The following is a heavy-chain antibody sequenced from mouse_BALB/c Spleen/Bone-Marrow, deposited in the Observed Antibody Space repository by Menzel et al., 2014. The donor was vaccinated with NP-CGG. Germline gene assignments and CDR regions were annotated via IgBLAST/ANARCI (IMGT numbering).Heavy chain of an antibody. D-gene: IGHD2-4*01. V-gene: IGHV1-14*01. CDR1: GYTFXSYV. J-gene: IGHJ2*01. CDR2: IYPYNDVT. Sequence: EVQLQQSGPELVKPGASVKMSCKASGYTFXSYVLHWVKQTPGQGLEWIGYIYPYNDVTKYNEKFKAKATLTSDKSSSTAYMELSSLASEDSAVYHCAREGMSTGDYWGQGTTLTVSS. CDR3: AREGMSTGDY.